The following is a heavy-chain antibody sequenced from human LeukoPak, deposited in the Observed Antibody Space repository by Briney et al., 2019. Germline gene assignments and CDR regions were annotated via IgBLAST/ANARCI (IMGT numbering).Heavy chain of an antibody. Sequence: SVKVSCKASGYTFTSYGIGWVRQAPGQGLEWMGGIIPIFGTANYAQKFQGRVTITADKSTSTAYMELSSLRSEDTAVYYCATWTSYFDYWGQGTLVTVSS. CDR2: IIPIFGTA. CDR3: ATWTSYFDY. D-gene: IGHD3/OR15-3a*01. CDR1: GYTFTSYG. J-gene: IGHJ4*02. V-gene: IGHV1-69*06.